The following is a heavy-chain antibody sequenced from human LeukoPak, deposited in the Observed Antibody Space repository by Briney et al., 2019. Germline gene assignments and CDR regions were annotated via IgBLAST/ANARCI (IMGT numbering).Heavy chain of an antibody. CDR2: ISYDGSNK. V-gene: IGHV3-30*04. D-gene: IGHD6-13*01. CDR3: ARDHEVSSSPEGPLKALDY. J-gene: IGHJ4*02. Sequence: GGSLRLSCAASGFTFSSYAMHWVRQAPGKGLEWVAVISYDGSNKYYADSVKGRFTISRDNSKNTLYLQMNSLRAEDTAVYYCARDHEVSSSPEGPLKALDYWGQGTLVTVSS. CDR1: GFTFSSYA.